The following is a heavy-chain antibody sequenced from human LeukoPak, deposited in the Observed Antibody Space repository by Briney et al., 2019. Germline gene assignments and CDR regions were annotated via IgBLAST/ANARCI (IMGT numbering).Heavy chain of an antibody. Sequence: ASVKVSCKASGYTFTSYDINWVRQATGQGLEWMGWMNPNSGNTGYAQKFQGRVTITRNTSISTAYMELSSLRSADTAIYYCAGFPPGELDSSGQYYESIYWGQGTRVTVSS. CDR2: MNPNSGNT. CDR3: AGFPPGELDSSGQYYESIY. CDR1: GYTFTSYD. J-gene: IGHJ4*02. D-gene: IGHD3-22*01. V-gene: IGHV1-8*03.